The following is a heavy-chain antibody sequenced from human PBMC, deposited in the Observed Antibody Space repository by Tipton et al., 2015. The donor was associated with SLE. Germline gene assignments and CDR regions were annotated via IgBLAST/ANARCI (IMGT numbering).Heavy chain of an antibody. D-gene: IGHD3-3*01. CDR2: FYSGFT. J-gene: IGHJ5*02. CDR1: GGSISSGGYS. CDR3: ARRFLEWPKAVYNWFDP. V-gene: IGHV4-61*02. Sequence: LRLSCAVSGGSISSGGYSWNWIRQPAGKGLEWIGRFYSGFTTYNPSLNSRATISADTSKNQFSLKLSSVTAADTAVYYCARRFLEWPKAVYNWFDPWGQGTLVTVSS.